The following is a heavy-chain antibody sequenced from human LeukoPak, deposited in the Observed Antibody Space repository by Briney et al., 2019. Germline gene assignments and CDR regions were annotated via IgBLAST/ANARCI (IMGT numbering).Heavy chain of an antibody. CDR3: AREYSDTGSFDI. CDR2: ISSASGYT. D-gene: IGHD3-16*01. Sequence: KSGGSLSLSCAASGFTFSIYSMNWVRQAPGKRLEWVSSISSASGYTYSADSVKGRFTISRENAKNSLYLQLNSLRAEDTAVYYCAREYSDTGSFDIWGQGTMVSVS. CDR1: GFTFSIYS. J-gene: IGHJ3*02. V-gene: IGHV3-21*06.